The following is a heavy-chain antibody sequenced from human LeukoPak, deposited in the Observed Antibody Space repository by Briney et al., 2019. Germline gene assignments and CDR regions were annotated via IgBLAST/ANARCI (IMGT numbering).Heavy chain of an antibody. CDR1: GYTFTSYD. D-gene: IGHD2-15*01. J-gene: IGHJ6*02. V-gene: IGHV1-8*01. CDR2: MNPNSGNT. CDR3: ARVGRYCSGGSCYWGWYYYYGMDV. Sequence: ASVKVSCKASGYTFTSYDINWVRQSTGQGLEWMGWMNPNSGNTGYAQKFQGRVTMTRNTSISTAYMELSSLRSEDTAVYYCARVGRYCSGGSCYWGWYYYYGMDVWGQGTTVTVSS.